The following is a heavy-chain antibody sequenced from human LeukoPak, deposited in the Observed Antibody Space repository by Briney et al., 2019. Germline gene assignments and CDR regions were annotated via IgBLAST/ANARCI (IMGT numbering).Heavy chain of an antibody. V-gene: IGHV3-30-3*01. D-gene: IGHD4-17*01. J-gene: IGHJ4*02. Sequence: GMSLRLSCAASGFPFNTYAMYWVRQAPGKGLEWVAVISYDGSNKYYADSVKGRFTISRDNSKNTLYLQMNSLRAEDTAVYYCARRVFYGAIDYWGQGTLVTVSS. CDR1: GFPFNTYA. CDR2: ISYDGSNK. CDR3: ARRVFYGAIDY.